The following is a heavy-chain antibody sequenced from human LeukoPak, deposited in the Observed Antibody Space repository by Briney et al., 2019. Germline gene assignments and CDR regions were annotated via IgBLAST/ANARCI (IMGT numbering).Heavy chain of an antibody. CDR1: GFTVSSNY. D-gene: IGHD2-8*01. J-gene: IGHJ4*02. CDR3: ARVYLERLTAGYFDH. CDR2: IYSGGST. Sequence: GGSLRLSCAASGFTVSSNYMSWVRQAPGKGLEWVSVIYSGGSTYYADSVKGRSTISRDNSKNTLYLQMNSLRAEDTAVYYCARVYLERLTAGYFDHWGQGTWVTVSP. V-gene: IGHV3-66*01.